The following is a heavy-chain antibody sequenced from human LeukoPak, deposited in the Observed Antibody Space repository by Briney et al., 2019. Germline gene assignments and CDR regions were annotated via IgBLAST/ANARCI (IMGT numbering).Heavy chain of an antibody. CDR1: GFTFNRYI. CDR2: ISSSGTGI. CDR3: AASYSETQLYCFDY. D-gene: IGHD1-26*01. V-gene: IGHV3-48*01. J-gene: IGHJ4*02. Sequence: GGSLRLSCAASGFTFNRYIMNWVRQAPGKGLEWVAYISSSGTGIYYADSVKGRFAISRDNAKNSVYLQMNSLRGEDTAVYHCAASYSETQLYCFDYWGQGNLVTVSS.